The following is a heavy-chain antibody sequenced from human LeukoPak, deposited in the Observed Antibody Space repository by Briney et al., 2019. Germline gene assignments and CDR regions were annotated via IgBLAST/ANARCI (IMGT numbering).Heavy chain of an antibody. CDR3: ARSRLLKPAANWFDP. D-gene: IGHD6-25*01. J-gene: IGHJ5*02. Sequence: SETLSLTCTVSGVSISSYYWSWIRQPPGKGLEWIVYLYYSVSNNYNTSLKSRVTISVDTSKNQFSLKLSSVTAADTAVYYCARSRLLKPAANWFDPWGQGTLVTVSS. CDR2: LYYSVSN. CDR1: GVSISSYY. V-gene: IGHV4-59*01.